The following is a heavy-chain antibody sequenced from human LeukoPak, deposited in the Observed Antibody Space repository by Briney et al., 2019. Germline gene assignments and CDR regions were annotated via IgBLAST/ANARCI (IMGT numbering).Heavy chain of an antibody. CDR2: TSGSGGST. CDR3: AKDPRPGYYDSSGYPPFH. V-gene: IGHV3-23*01. CDR1: GFTFSSYA. D-gene: IGHD3-22*01. J-gene: IGHJ4*02. Sequence: PGGSLRLSCAASGFTFSSYAMSWVRQAPGKGLEWVSVTSGSGGSTYYADSVKGRFTISRDNSKNTLYLQMNSLRAEDTAVYYCAKDPRPGYYDSSGYPPFHWGQGTLVTVSS.